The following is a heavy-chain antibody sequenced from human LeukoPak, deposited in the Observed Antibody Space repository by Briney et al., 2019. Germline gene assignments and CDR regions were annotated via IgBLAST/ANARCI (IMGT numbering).Heavy chain of an antibody. CDR3: ARGARPDSSGYCDF. Sequence: GGSLRLSCPASGFTFSGYGMHWVRQAPGKGLEWLAVIWYDGSDKYYADSVKGRFTISRDNSKNTLYLQMNSLGAEDTAVYYCARGARPDSSGYCDFWGQGTLVTVSS. CDR1: GFTFSGYG. V-gene: IGHV3-33*01. D-gene: IGHD3-22*01. J-gene: IGHJ4*02. CDR2: IWYDGSDK.